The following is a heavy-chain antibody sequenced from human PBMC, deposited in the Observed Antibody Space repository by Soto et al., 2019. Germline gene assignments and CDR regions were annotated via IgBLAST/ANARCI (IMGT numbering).Heavy chain of an antibody. CDR2: IIPMFGTA. CDR3: ARDQGIFGVVRSHYYSGMDV. CDR1: GGTFSNYA. Sequence: VKVSCKAFGGTFSNYAFSWVRQAPGQGLEWMRGIIPMFGTANYAQNFQGRVTITADESTSKAYMELSSPRSEDTAVYYCARDQGIFGVVRSHYYSGMDVWGQGSTVTVSS. J-gene: IGHJ6*02. D-gene: IGHD3-3*01. V-gene: IGHV1-69*13.